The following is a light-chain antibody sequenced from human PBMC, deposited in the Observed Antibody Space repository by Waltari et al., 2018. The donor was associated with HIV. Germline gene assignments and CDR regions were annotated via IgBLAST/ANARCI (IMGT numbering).Light chain of an antibody. CDR2: VNSDGSH. CDR1: SGHSDYA. CDR3: QTWGAGIWV. Sequence: QLVVTQSPSASASLGASVKLTCTLSSGHSDYAIAWPQHQPLKGPRYLMKVNSDGSHIKGDGIPDRFSGSSSGAERYLTISSLQSEDEADYYCQTWGAGIWVFGGGTKLTVL. V-gene: IGLV4-69*01. J-gene: IGLJ3*02.